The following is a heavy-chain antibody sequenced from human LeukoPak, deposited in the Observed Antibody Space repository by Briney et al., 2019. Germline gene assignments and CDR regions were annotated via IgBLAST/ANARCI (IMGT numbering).Heavy chain of an antibody. CDR1: GGSISNSNW. V-gene: IGHV4-4*02. CDR3: ACKTTAAAGTFDY. Sequence: SGTLSLTCAVSGGSISNSNWWSWVRQPPGKGLEWIGEIHHSGSKNYSPSLNSRVTISVDKSKSQFSLKLTSVTVADTALYYCACKTTAAAGTFDYWGQGTLVTVSS. J-gene: IGHJ4*02. CDR2: IHHSGSK. D-gene: IGHD6-13*01.